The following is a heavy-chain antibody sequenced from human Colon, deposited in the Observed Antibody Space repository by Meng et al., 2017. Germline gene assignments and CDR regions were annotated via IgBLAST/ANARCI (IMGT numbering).Heavy chain of an antibody. Sequence: QVQLGEVGAGVRKPGASAKVSCKASGYTFTGYYMHWGRQAPGQGLEWMGRINPYSGGTNYAQKFQGRVTMTRDTSISTAYMELSRLRSDDTAVYYCARENGGSDDYGGNFDYWGQGTLVTVSS. CDR1: GYTFTGYY. V-gene: IGHV1-2*06. CDR3: ARENGGSDDYGGNFDY. D-gene: IGHD4-23*01. CDR2: INPYSGGT. J-gene: IGHJ4*02.